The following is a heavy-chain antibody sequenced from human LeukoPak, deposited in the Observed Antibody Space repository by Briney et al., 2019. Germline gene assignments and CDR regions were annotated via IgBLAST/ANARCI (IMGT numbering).Heavy chain of an antibody. D-gene: IGHD6-19*01. J-gene: IGHJ3*02. V-gene: IGHV4-59*01. CDR1: GGSISSYY. CDR2: IYYSGST. Sequence: PSETLSLTCTVSGGSISSYYWSWIRQPPGKGLEWIGYIYYSGSTNYNPSLKSRVTISVDTSKNQFSLKLSSVTAADTAVYYCAGDQNMTPLDGYSSGWPNFDAFDIWGQGTVVTVSS. CDR3: AGDQNMTPLDGYSSGWPNFDAFDI.